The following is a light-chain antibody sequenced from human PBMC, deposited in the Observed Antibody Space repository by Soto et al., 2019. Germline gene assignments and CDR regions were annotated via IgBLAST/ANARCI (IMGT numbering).Light chain of an antibody. CDR2: EVT. V-gene: IGLV2-14*01. J-gene: IGLJ1*01. CDR1: SSDVGGYNY. CDR3: SSYTSSSTGV. Sequence: QSALTQPASVSGSPGQSITISCTGTSSDVGGYNYVSWFQHHPGEAPKLLIYEVTNRPSGVSNRFFGSKSGNTASLTISGLQGEDEADYYCSSYTSSSTGVFGTGTKVTVL.